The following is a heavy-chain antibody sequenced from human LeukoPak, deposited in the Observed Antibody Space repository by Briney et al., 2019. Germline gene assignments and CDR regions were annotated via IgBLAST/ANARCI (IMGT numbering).Heavy chain of an antibody. J-gene: IGHJ4*02. Sequence: SETLSLTCTVSGGSISSSSYYWGWIRQPPGTGLEWIGSIYYSGSTYYNPSLKSRVTIPVDTSKNQFSLKLSSVTAADTAVYYCARHGSGYSSGWYIGYWGQGTLVTVSS. D-gene: IGHD6-19*01. CDR1: GGSISSSSYY. CDR2: IYYSGST. V-gene: IGHV4-39*01. CDR3: ARHGSGYSSGWYIGY.